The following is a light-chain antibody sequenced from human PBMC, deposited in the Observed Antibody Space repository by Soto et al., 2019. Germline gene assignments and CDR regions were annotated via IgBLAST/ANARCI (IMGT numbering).Light chain of an antibody. CDR3: QQAASFPFT. Sequence: DIQLNQSPASVSAAVGDRINISCRASQPIKTWLAWYQQKPGKGPKLLIYTASTLETGVPSRLSGSGSGTDLTLTISSLQPEDAAIYSCQQAASFPFTFGPGAKV. CDR1: QPIKTW. CDR2: TAS. V-gene: IGKV1-12*02. J-gene: IGKJ3*01.